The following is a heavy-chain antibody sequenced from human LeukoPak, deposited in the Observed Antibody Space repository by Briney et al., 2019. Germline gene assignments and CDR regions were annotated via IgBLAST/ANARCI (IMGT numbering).Heavy chain of an antibody. D-gene: IGHD5-24*01. J-gene: IGHJ3*02. CDR2: IYPGDSET. V-gene: IGHV5-51*01. CDR1: GYSFTSYW. CDR3: TRSPRDGYHDAFDI. Sequence: GESLKISCKGSGYSFTSYWIGWVRQMPGEGLGWMGIIYPGDSETRYSPSFQGQVTISADKSITTAYLQWGSLKASDTAMYYCTRSPRDGYHDAFDIWGQGTMVTVFS.